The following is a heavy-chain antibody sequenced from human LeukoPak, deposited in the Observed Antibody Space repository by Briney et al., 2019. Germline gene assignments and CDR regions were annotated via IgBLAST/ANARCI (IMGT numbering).Heavy chain of an antibody. J-gene: IGHJ3*02. CDR2: ISYAGNNK. Sequence: GRSLRLSCVASGFTFSSFTMHWVRQAPGKGLEWVAVISYAGNNKYYADSVKGRFTISRDNSKNTLYLQMNSLRAEDTAVYYCARPEAPYDAFDIWGQGTMVTVSS. V-gene: IGHV3-30*04. CDR3: ARPEAPYDAFDI. CDR1: GFTFSSFT.